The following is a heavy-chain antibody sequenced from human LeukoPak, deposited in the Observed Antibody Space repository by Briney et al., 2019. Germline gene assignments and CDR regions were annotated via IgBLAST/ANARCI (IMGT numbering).Heavy chain of an antibody. V-gene: IGHV1-2*02. CDR1: GYTFTGYY. CDR3: ASNAHSSGWYFSPYNWFDP. CDR2: INPNSGGT. Sequence: ASVNVSCKASGYTFTGYYMHWVRQAPGQGLEWMGWINPNSGGTNYAQTFQGRVTITRDTSISTAYMELSRLRSDDTAVYYRASNAHSSGWYFSPYNWFDPWGQGTLVTVSS. J-gene: IGHJ5*02. D-gene: IGHD6-19*01.